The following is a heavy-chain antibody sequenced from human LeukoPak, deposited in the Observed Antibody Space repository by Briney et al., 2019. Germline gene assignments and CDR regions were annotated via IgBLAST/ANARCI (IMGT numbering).Heavy chain of an antibody. CDR3: ARVSRGVNICDS. D-gene: IGHD2/OR15-2a*01. CDR1: GYTFTSFD. V-gene: IGHV1-18*01. CDR2: ISVYNGDT. Sequence: XSVKVSCKASGYTFTSFDISWVRQAPGQGLEWMGWISVYNGDTNYAQKLQDRVTMTTDTSTSTAYMELRSLRSDDTAVYYCARVSRGVNICDSWGQGTLVTVSS. J-gene: IGHJ4*02.